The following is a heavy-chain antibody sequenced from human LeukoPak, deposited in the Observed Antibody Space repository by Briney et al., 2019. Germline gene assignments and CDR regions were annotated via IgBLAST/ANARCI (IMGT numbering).Heavy chain of an antibody. J-gene: IGHJ4*02. Sequence: GGSLRLSCAASGFTSSSYWMKWVRQAPGKGLEWVAIIKQDGSQKYYVDSVKGRFTISTDTAKNSLYLLMNSLRAEDTAVYYCAIASLSSLLTFDYWGQGTLVTVSS. D-gene: IGHD2-15*01. CDR1: GFTSSSYW. CDR3: AIASLSSLLTFDY. V-gene: IGHV3-7*01. CDR2: IKQDGSQK.